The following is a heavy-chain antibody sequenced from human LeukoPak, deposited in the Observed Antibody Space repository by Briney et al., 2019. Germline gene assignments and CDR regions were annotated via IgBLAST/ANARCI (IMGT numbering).Heavy chain of an antibody. Sequence: GGSLRPSCAASGFIFSSYSMNWVRQAPGKELEWLSYISSSSTTIYYADSVKGRFTISRDNAKNSLYLQMNSLKAEDTAVYYCARNRFPITGTTNNYYYMDVWGKGTTVTVSS. CDR3: ARNRFPITGTTNNYYYMDV. CDR1: GFIFSSYS. J-gene: IGHJ6*03. CDR2: ISSSSTTI. V-gene: IGHV3-48*04. D-gene: IGHD1-7*01.